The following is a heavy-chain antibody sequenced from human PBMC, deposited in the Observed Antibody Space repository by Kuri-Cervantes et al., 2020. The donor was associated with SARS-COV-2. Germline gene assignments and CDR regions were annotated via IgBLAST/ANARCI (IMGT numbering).Heavy chain of an antibody. CDR3: AKDPAGSGSTGAFDI. J-gene: IGHJ3*02. CDR2: ISWNSGSI. D-gene: IGHD3-10*01. CDR1: GFTFDDYA. V-gene: IGHV3-9*01. Sequence: SLKISCAASGFTFDDYAMHWVRQAPGKGLEWVSGISWNSGSIGYADSVKGRFTISRDNAKNSLYLQMNSLRAEDTALYYCAKDPAGSGSTGAFDIWGQGTMVTVSS.